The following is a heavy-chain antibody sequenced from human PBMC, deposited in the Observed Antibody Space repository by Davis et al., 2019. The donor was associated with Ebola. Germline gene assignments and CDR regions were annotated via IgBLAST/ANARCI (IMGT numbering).Heavy chain of an antibody. CDR3: ARAHSFWRAYPYGVDV. Sequence: KVSCKGSGYSFSNYWISWVRQMPGKGLEWMGRIDPSDSYTDYSPSFQGHVTISGDKSISSAYLQWSSLEASDTAIYYCARAHSFWRAYPYGVDVWGQGTTVTVSS. CDR1: GYSFSNYW. V-gene: IGHV5-10-1*01. CDR2: IDPSDSYT. D-gene: IGHD3-3*01. J-gene: IGHJ6*02.